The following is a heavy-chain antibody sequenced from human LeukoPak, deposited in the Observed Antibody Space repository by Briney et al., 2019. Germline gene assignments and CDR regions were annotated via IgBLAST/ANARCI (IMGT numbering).Heavy chain of an antibody. V-gene: IGHV3-21*01. CDR3: ASTITGARGY. CDR1: GFTFSSYS. CDR2: ISSSSSYI. Sequence: GGSLRLSCAASGFTFSSYSMNWVRQAPGKGLEWVSSISSSSSYIYYADSVKRRFTISRDNAKNSLYLQMNSLRAEDTAVYYCASTITGARGYWGQGTLVTVSS. J-gene: IGHJ4*02. D-gene: IGHD1-20*01.